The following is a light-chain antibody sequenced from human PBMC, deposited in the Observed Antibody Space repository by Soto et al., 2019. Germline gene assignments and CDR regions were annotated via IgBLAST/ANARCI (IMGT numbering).Light chain of an antibody. CDR3: SSHSGSNGRVV. V-gene: IGLV2-8*01. CDR2: GVT. J-gene: IGLJ2*01. Sequence: QSALTQPPSASGSPGQSVTISCTGTSSDIGGYNSVSWYQQHPGKAPKLMIYGVTTRPSGVPDRFSGSKSGNTASLTVSGLQAEDEADYYCSSHSGSNGRVVFGGGTQLTVL. CDR1: SSDIGGYNS.